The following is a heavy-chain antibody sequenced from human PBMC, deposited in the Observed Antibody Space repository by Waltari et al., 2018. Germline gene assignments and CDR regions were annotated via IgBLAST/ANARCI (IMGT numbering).Heavy chain of an antibody. Sequence: EVQLVESGGGLVQPGGSLRLLCAACGFTFRNYEMNWVRQAPGKGLEWVSYISSGASTIFYADSVKGRFTISRDNAKNSVYLEMNSLRADDTAIYYCARGEGGANEYWGQGTLVTVSS. V-gene: IGHV3-48*03. CDR1: GFTFRNYE. D-gene: IGHD1-26*01. J-gene: IGHJ4*01. CDR3: ARGEGGANEY. CDR2: ISSGASTI.